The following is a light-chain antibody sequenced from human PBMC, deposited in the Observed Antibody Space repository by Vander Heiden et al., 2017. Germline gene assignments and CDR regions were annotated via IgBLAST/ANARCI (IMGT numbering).Light chain of an antibody. Sequence: DIHLTQSPSSVSASVGDRVTISCRATQGLTGWLAWYQHKPGKAPRFSGSGSGTDFSLTISNLQPEDFATYYCQQSNKFPLTFGGGTKVEIK. CDR1: QGLTGW. CDR3: QQSNKFPLT. V-gene: IGKV1-12*01. J-gene: IGKJ4*01.